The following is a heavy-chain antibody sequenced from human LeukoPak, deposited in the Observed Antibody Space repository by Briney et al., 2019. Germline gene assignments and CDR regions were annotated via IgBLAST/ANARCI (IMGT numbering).Heavy chain of an antibody. J-gene: IGHJ4*02. D-gene: IGHD3-22*01. CDR2: ITTSGGST. CDR1: GFTFSSYA. V-gene: IGHV3-23*01. Sequence: GRSLRLSCAASGFTFSSYAMSWVRQAPGKGLKWVSFITTSGGSTSYADSVEGRFTISRDNPRNTLYMQMNSLRDEDTAVYYCAIMHGFYDGSGYWVQWGQGTLVTVSS. CDR3: AIMHGFYDGSGYWVQ.